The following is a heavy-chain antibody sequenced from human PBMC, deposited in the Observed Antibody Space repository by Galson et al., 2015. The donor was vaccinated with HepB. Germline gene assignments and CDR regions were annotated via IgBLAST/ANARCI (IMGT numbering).Heavy chain of an antibody. D-gene: IGHD6-19*01. CDR3: ARVPDSSGWPIEYYYYYGMDV. J-gene: IGHJ6*02. CDR1: GYTFTSYG. Sequence: SVKVSCKASGYTFTSYGISWVRQAPGQGLEWMGWISAYNGNTNYAQKLQGRVTMTTDTSTSTAYMELRSLRSDDTAVYYCARVPDSSGWPIEYYYYYGMDVWGQGTTVTVSS. CDR2: ISAYNGNT. V-gene: IGHV1-18*04.